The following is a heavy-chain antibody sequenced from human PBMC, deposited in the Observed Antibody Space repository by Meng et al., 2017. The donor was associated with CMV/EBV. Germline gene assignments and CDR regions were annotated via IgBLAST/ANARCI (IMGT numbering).Heavy chain of an antibody. D-gene: IGHD3-10*01. J-gene: IGHJ4*02. V-gene: IGHV3-21*01. CDR3: ARDRAGPWH. Sequence: GASLKTSWAASGFTFSSYSMNLVRQAPGKGVEWVSSIISSSSYIYYADSVKGRFTISRDNAKNSLYLQMNSLRAEDTAVYYCARDRAGPWHWGQGTLVTVSS. CDR1: GFTFSSYS. CDR2: IISSSSYI.